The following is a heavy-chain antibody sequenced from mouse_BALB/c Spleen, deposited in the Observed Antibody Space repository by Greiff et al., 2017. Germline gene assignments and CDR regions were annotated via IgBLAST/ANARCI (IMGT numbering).Heavy chain of an antibody. CDR3: AREEDSRVTTATPWFAY. D-gene: IGHD1-2*01. Sequence: DVMLVESGGGLVKPGGSLKLSCAASGFTFSSYTMSWVRQTPEKRLEWVATISSGGGNTYYPDSVKGRFTISRDNAKNNLYLQMSSLRSEDTALYYCAREEDSRVTTATPWFAYWGQGTLVTVSA. J-gene: IGHJ3*01. V-gene: IGHV5-9*03. CDR1: GFTFSSYT. CDR2: ISSGGGNT.